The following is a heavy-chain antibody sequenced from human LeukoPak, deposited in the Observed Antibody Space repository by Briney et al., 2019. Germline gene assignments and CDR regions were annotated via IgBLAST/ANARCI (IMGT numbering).Heavy chain of an antibody. CDR1: GFTFSRSS. V-gene: IGHV3-21*01. CDR2: ISSSSGHK. Sequence: PGGSLRLSCAASGFTFSRSSMNWVRQAPGKGLEWVSSISSSSGHKYYADSVKGRFTISRDNAKNSLYLQMDSLRAEDTAVYYCARDYYYDSSGDAFDLWGQGTMVTVSS. J-gene: IGHJ3*01. CDR3: ARDYYYDSSGDAFDL. D-gene: IGHD3-22*01.